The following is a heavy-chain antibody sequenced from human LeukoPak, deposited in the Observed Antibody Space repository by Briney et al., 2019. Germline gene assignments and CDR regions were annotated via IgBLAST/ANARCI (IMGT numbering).Heavy chain of an antibody. CDR1: GFTFSSYS. D-gene: IGHD3-16*01. J-gene: IGHJ4*02. V-gene: IGHV3-23*01. CDR2: ISSSGGNT. Sequence: GGSLRLSCAASGFTFSSYSMNWVRQAPGKGLEWVSAISSSGGNTYYADSVKGRFTISRDNSKNTLYLQMSSLRAEDTAVYYCAKRPNWDYFDYWGQGTLVTVSS. CDR3: AKRPNWDYFDY.